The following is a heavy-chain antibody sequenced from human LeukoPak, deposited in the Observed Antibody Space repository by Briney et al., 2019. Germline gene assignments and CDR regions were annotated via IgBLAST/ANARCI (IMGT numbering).Heavy chain of an antibody. D-gene: IGHD1-26*01. Sequence: GASVKVSCKASGYTFTGYYMHWVRQAPGQGLEWMGWINPNSGGTNYAQKFQGRVTMTRDTSISTAYMELSRLRSDDTAVYYCARSVWVGRWVDAFDIWGQGTMVTVSS. J-gene: IGHJ3*02. CDR1: GYTFTGYY. CDR2: INPNSGGT. CDR3: ARSVWVGRWVDAFDI. V-gene: IGHV1-2*02.